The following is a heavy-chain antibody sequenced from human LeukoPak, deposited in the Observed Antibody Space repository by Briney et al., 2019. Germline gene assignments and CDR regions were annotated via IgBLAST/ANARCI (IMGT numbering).Heavy chain of an antibody. Sequence: SGGSLRLSCAASGFTFSNYGMHWVRQAPGKGLEWVALIWYDGSNKYYADSVKGRFTISGDNSKNTLYLQVNSLRAEDTAVYYCAGSYYNVFDYWGQGTLVTVSS. V-gene: IGHV3-33*01. CDR2: IWYDGSNK. D-gene: IGHD3-10*01. J-gene: IGHJ4*02. CDR1: GFTFSNYG. CDR3: AGSYYNVFDY.